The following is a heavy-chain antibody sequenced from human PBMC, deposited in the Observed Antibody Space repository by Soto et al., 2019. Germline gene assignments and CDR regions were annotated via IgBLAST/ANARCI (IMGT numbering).Heavy chain of an antibody. J-gene: IGHJ5*02. CDR1: GGSFSPNY. D-gene: IGHD2-21*01. CDR3: ASLGAYYQSLDP. Sequence: QVQLQESGPGLVKPSETLSLTCRLSGGSFSPNYWGWFRQSPGKGLEWVGYIYYGGTTSYNPSLMPRGTTSRERPKSHFPLRLRSVPAADPAVYYCASLGAYYQSLDPWGPGTLVTVSS. CDR2: IYYGGTT. V-gene: IGHV4-59*08.